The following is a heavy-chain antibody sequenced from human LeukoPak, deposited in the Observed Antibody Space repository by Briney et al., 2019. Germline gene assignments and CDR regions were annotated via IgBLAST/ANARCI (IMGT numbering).Heavy chain of an antibody. V-gene: IGHV4-34*01. J-gene: IGHJ3*02. D-gene: IGHD3-22*01. Sequence: PSETLSLTCAVYGGSFSGYYWSWIRQPPGKGLEWIREINHSGSTNYNPSLKSRVTISVDTSKNQFSLKLSSVTAADTAVYYCSLSSGSAFDIWGQGTMVTVSS. CDR1: GGSFSGYY. CDR2: INHSGST. CDR3: SLSSGSAFDI.